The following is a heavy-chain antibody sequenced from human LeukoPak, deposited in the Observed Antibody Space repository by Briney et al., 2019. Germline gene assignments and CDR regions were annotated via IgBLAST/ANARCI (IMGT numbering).Heavy chain of an antibody. CDR1: GYTLTELS. CDR2: FDPEDGET. CDR3: ATDRATTLYDAFDI. J-gene: IGHJ3*02. D-gene: IGHD1-26*01. V-gene: IGHV1-24*01. Sequence: ASVKVSCKVSGYTLTELSMHWVRQAPGKGLEGVGGFDPEDGETIYAQKFQGRITMTADTSTDTAYMELSRLRSEDTAVYYCATDRATTLYDAFDIWGQGTMVTVSS.